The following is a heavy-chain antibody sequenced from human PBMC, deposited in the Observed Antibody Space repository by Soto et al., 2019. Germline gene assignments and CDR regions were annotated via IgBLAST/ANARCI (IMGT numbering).Heavy chain of an antibody. Sequence: ETLSLTCSVSGVSVSDKTYYWSWIRQPPGKRLEWIGYVYYSGTTNYNPSLKSRVTISVDLSKNRFSLRLSSVTTADTALYYCARTTAVPNTLRSRYFFDYWGQGTLVTVS. CDR2: VYYSGTT. CDR3: ARTTAVPNTLRSRYFFDY. V-gene: IGHV4-61*01. D-gene: IGHD4-17*01. J-gene: IGHJ4*02. CDR1: GVSVSDKTYY.